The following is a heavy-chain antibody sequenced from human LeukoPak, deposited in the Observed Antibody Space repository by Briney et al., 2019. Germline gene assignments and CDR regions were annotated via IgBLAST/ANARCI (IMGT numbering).Heavy chain of an antibody. CDR1: GGTFSSYA. CDR3: ARDKEGIAERYNWFDP. D-gene: IGHD6-13*01. Sequence: ASVKVSCKASGGTFSSYAISWVRQAPGQGLGWMGGIIPIFGTANYAQKFQGRVTITADESTSTAYMELSSLRSEDTAVYYCARDKEGIAERYNWFDPWGQGTLVTVSS. V-gene: IGHV1-69*13. J-gene: IGHJ5*02. CDR2: IIPIFGTA.